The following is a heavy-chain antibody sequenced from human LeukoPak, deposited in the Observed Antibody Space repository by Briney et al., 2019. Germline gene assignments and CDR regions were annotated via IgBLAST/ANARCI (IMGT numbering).Heavy chain of an antibody. CDR1: GGSFSGYY. D-gene: IGHD3-9*01. V-gene: IGHV4-34*12. Sequence: PSETLSLTCVVYGGSFSGYYWSWIRQPPGTGLEWIGEIIHTGSTNCNPSLKSRVTLSPDTSKNQFSLRLSSVTAADTAVYYCARRGGHGDDILTGYYNGQLRAFDIWGQGTMVTVSS. J-gene: IGHJ3*02. CDR2: IIHTGST. CDR3: ARRGGHGDDILTGYYNGQLRAFDI.